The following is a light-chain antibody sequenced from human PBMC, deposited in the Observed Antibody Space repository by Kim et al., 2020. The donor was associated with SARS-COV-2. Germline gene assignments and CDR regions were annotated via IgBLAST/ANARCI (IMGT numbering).Light chain of an antibody. V-gene: IGLV3-1*01. CDR3: QAWDNNNGV. CDR1: RLGDKD. Sequence: VVPGQTASMTCSGDRLGDKDASWYQQKPGQSPVLVIYNDSRRPSGIPERCSGSSSGNTATLTISGTQAIDEADYYCQAWDNNNGVFGGGTQLTVL. J-gene: IGLJ3*02. CDR2: NDS.